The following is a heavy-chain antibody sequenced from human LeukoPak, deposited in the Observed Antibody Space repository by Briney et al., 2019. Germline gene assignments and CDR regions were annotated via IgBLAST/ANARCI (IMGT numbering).Heavy chain of an antibody. CDR3: AKDDAWLQFGD. Sequence: GGSLRLSCAASGFTFSSHGMNWVRQAPGKGLEWVSGISPNGVITYYADSVKGRFTISRDNSKGTVYLQMNSLRPEDTAVYYCAKDDAWLQFGDWGRGTLVTVSS. CDR2: ISPNGVIT. D-gene: IGHD5-24*01. V-gene: IGHV3-23*01. J-gene: IGHJ4*02. CDR1: GFTFSSHG.